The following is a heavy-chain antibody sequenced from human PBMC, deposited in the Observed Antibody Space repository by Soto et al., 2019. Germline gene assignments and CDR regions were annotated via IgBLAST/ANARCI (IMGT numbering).Heavy chain of an antibody. CDR3: ARLDYDFWSGSFDP. D-gene: IGHD3-3*01. CDR2: IYYSGST. Sequence: SETLSLTCAVYGGSFSGYYWSWIRQPPGKGLEWIGYIYYSGSTNYNPSLKSRVTISVDTSKNQFSLKLSSVTAADTAVYYCARLDYDFWSGSFDPWGQGTLVTVSS. J-gene: IGHJ5*02. V-gene: IGHV4-59*08. CDR1: GGSFSGYY.